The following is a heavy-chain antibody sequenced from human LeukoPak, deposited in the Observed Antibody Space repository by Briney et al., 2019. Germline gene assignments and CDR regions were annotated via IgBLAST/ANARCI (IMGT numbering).Heavy chain of an antibody. D-gene: IGHD5-12*01. CDR2: IYYSGST. Sequence: SETLSLTCTVSGGSISSYYWSWIRQPPGKGLEWIGYIYYSGSTNYNPSLKSRVTISVDTSRNQFSLKLSSVTAADTAVYYCARYSGGYDGDFDYWGQGTLVTVSS. CDR1: GGSISSYY. V-gene: IGHV4-59*01. CDR3: ARYSGGYDGDFDY. J-gene: IGHJ4*02.